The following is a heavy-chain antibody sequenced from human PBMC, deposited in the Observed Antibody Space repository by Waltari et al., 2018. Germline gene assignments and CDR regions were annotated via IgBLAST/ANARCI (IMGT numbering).Heavy chain of an antibody. Sequence: GESGGGLVKPGGSLRLSCAASGFTFSNAWMNWVRQAPGKGLEWFGRIKSKTDGGTTDDAAPVKGRFTISSDDSKNTLYLQMNRLKTEDTAVYYCTTELAGIVGASPVYWGQGNLVTVSS. CDR2: IKSKTDGGTT. J-gene: IGHJ4*02. V-gene: IGHV3-15*07. CDR1: GFTFSNAW. CDR3: TTELAGIVGASPVY. D-gene: IGHD1-26*01.